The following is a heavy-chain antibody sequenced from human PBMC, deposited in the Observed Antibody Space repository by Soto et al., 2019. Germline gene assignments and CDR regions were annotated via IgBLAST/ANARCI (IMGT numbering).Heavy chain of an antibody. V-gene: IGHV2-70*01. CDR2: IDWDDDK. J-gene: IGHJ4*02. CDR1: GFSLSTSGMC. CDR3: ARNSGSYYYFDY. D-gene: IGHD1-26*01. Sequence: SGPTLVNPTQTLTLTCTFSGFSLSTSGMCVSWIRQPPGKALEWLALIDWDDDKYYSTSLKTRLTISKDTSKNQVVLTMNNMDPVDTTPYYGARNSGSYYYFDYWGQGTLVTVSS.